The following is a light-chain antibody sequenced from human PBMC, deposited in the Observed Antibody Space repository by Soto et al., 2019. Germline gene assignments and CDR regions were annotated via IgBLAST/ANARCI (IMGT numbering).Light chain of an antibody. J-gene: IGLJ2*01. CDR3: AAWDDSLSGLV. CDR1: SSDVGGYNY. V-gene: IGLV2-14*01. Sequence: QSALTQPASVSGSPGQSITISCTGTSSDVGGYNYVSWYQQYPGKAPKVIIYDVSDRPSGVSNRFSGSKSGNTASLTISGLQAEDEADYYCAAWDDSLSGLVFGGGTKLTVL. CDR2: DVS.